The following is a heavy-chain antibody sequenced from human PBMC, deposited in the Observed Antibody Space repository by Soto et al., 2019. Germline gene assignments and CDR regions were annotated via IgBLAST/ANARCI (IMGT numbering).Heavy chain of an antibody. CDR2: ISYDGSNK. Sequence: QVQLVESGGGVVQPGRSLRLSCAASGFTFSSYAMHWVRQAPGKGLEWVAVISYDGSNKYYADSVKGRFTISRDNSKNPRDRQMNSLRAEGTAVYYCARLKGGGSGWYGGFDYWGQGTLVTVSS. CDR3: ARLKGGGSGWYGGFDY. V-gene: IGHV3-30-3*01. CDR1: GFTFSSYA. D-gene: IGHD6-19*01. J-gene: IGHJ4*02.